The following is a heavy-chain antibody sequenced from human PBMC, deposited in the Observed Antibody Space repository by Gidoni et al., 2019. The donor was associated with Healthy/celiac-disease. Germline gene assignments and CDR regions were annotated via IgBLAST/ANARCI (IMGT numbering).Heavy chain of an antibody. CDR3: ARGSTVPVYYFDY. CDR2: ISYAGLNK. D-gene: IGHD4-17*01. Sequence: QVQLAETGGGVGKTGRCRRRTWAASGLTFSRYAMHWVRQAPGKGLEWVAVISYAGLNKYYAASVKGRFTISRVNSMNTLYLQMNSLCAEDTAVYYCARGSTVPVYYFDYWGQGTLVTVSS. V-gene: IGHV3-30-3*01. J-gene: IGHJ4*02. CDR1: GLTFSRYA.